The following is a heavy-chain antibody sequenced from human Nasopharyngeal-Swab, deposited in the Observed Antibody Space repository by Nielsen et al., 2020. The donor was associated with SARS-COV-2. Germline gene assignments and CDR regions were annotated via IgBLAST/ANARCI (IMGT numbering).Heavy chain of an antibody. CDR3: AKEGAPGWFDP. CDR2: ISHNSGT. CDR1: GVSISSQY. J-gene: IGHJ5*02. Sequence: SDPLSLTCTVPGVSISSQYWSWIRQPPGKGLEWIGYISHNSGTNYNPSLKSRVTMFMDTSKNQFSLKLRSVTAADTAVYYCAKEGAPGWFDPWGQGTLVTVSS. D-gene: IGHD2-2*01. V-gene: IGHV4-59*11.